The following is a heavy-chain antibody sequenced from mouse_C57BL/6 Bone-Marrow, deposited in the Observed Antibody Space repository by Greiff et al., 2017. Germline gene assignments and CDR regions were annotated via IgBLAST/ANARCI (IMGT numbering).Heavy chain of an antibody. D-gene: IGHD1-1*01. Sequence: EVQLVESGGGLVKPGGSLKLSCAASGFTFSDYGMHWVRQAPEKGLEWVAYISSGSSTIYYADTVKGRFTISRDNAKNTLFLQMTSLRSEDTAMYYCARPYYGSSSFYWYFDVWGTGTTVTVSS. V-gene: IGHV5-17*01. CDR1: GFTFSDYG. CDR3: ARPYYGSSSFYWYFDV. CDR2: ISSGSSTI. J-gene: IGHJ1*03.